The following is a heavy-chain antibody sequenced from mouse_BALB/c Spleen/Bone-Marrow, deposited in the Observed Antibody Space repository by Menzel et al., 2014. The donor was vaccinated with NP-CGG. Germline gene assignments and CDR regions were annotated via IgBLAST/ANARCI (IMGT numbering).Heavy chain of an antibody. CDR2: IHPNSGNT. V-gene: IGHV1S130*01. CDR3: ARGGFDY. J-gene: IGHJ2*01. Sequence: QVQLQQSGSVLVRPGASVKLSCKASGYTFTSSWMHWAKQRPGQGLEWIGEIHPNSGNTNYNEKFKGKATLTVDTSSSTAYVDLSSLASEDSAVYYCARGGFDYWGQGITLTVPS. CDR1: GYTFTSSW.